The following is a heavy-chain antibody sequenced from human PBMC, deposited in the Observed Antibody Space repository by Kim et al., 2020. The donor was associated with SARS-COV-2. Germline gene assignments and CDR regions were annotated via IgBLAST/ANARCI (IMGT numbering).Heavy chain of an antibody. J-gene: IGHJ6*02. CDR3: ARADLSGYDWYYYYYGMDV. Sequence: GRFTISRDNSKNTLYLQMNSLRAEDTAVYYCARADLSGYDWYYYYYGMDVWGQGTTVTVSS. D-gene: IGHD5-12*01. V-gene: IGHV3-30*01.